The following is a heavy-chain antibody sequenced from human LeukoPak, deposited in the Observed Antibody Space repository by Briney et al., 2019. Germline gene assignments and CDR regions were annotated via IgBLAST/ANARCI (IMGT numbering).Heavy chain of an antibody. J-gene: IGHJ5*02. CDR3: ARDLGQYYDTSDNWFDP. D-gene: IGHD3-22*01. Sequence: PGGSLRLSCAASGFTFSNYWMHWVRQAPGKGLVRVSRINSDGINTSYADSVKGRFTISRDNAKNTLNLQMNSLRAEDTAVYYCARDLGQYYDTSDNWFDPWGQGTLVTVSS. CDR1: GFTFSNYW. V-gene: IGHV3-74*01. CDR2: INSDGINT.